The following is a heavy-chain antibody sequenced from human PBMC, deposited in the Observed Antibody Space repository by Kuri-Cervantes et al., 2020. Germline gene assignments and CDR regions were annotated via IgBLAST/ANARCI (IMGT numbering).Heavy chain of an antibody. Sequence: GESLKISCAASGFTFSSYWMSWVRQAPGKGLEWVAVISYDGSNKYCADSVKGRFTISRDNSKNTLYLQMNSLRAEDTALYYCAKDIVSWTRYFDWLSRADGMDVWGQGTTVTVSS. V-gene: IGHV3-30*18. D-gene: IGHD3-9*01. J-gene: IGHJ6*02. CDR2: ISYDGSNK. CDR3: AKDIVSWTRYFDWLSRADGMDV. CDR1: GFTFSSYW.